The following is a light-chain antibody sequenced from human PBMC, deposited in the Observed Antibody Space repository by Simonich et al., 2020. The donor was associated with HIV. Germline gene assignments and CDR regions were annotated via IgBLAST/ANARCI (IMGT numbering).Light chain of an antibody. J-gene: IGKJ1*01. CDR2: GAS. CDR1: QSVNIN. V-gene: IGKV3-15*01. CDR3: QQYNNWPQT. Sequence: EIVMTQSPATLSVSPGERATLSCRASQSVNINLAWYQQKPGQAPRILIYGASTRATGNPARFSGSGSGTEFTLTISSLQSEDFAVYYCQQYNNWPQTFGQGTKVEIK.